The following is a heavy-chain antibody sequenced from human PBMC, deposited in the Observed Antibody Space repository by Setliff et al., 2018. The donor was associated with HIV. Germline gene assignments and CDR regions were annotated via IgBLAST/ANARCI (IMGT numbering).Heavy chain of an antibody. V-gene: IGHV1-8*02. CDR2: TNPNSGVT. CDR1: GHTFSNSD. J-gene: IGHJ6*04. D-gene: IGHD3-10*01. CDR3: ASGKGVGGVVITDGLDV. Sequence: ASVKVSCKPSGHTFSNSDIHWVRRATGQGLEWMGWTNPNSGVTGYALKFHDRVTMTRDTSISTAYLELRTLTSEDTAVYYCASGKGVGGVVITDGLDVWGKGTTVTVSS.